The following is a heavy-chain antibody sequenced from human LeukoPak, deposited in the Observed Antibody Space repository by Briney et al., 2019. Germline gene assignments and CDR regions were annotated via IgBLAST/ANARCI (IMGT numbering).Heavy chain of an antibody. CDR2: IYYSGST. J-gene: IGHJ6*02. CDR1: GGSISGSSYY. CDR3: ARVELQEGYGMDV. D-gene: IGHD1-26*01. V-gene: IGHV4-39*02. Sequence: SETLSLTCTVSGGSISGSSYYWGWIRQPPGKGLEWIGSIYYSGSTYYNPSLKSRVTISVDTSKNQFSLKLNSVTAADTAVYYCARVELQEGYGMDVWGQGTTVTVSS.